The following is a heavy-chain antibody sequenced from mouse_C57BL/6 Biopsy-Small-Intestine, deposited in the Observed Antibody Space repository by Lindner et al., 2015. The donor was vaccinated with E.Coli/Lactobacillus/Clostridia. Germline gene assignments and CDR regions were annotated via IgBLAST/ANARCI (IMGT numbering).Heavy chain of an antibody. D-gene: IGHD3-3*01. CDR2: IRSKSNNYAT. V-gene: IGHV10-1*01. J-gene: IGHJ3*01. Sequence: VQLQESGGGLVQPKGSLKLSCAASGFSFNTYAMNWVRQAPGKGLEWVARIRSKSNNYATYYADSVKDRFTISRDDSESMLYLQMNNLKTEDTAMYYCVRGTEWFAYWGQGTLVTVSA. CDR1: GFSFNTYA. CDR3: VRGTEWFAY.